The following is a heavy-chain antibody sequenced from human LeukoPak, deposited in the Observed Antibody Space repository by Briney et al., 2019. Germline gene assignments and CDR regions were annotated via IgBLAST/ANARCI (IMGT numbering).Heavy chain of an antibody. Sequence: GGSLRLSCAASGFTFSSYAMSWVRQAPGKGLEWVSAISGSGGSTYYADSVKGRFTISRDNSKNTLYLQMNSLRAEDTAVYYCAREFPPLLWFGETNLWGAFDIWGQGTMVTVSS. CDR1: GFTFSSYA. CDR3: AREFPPLLWFGETNLWGAFDI. CDR2: ISGSGGST. J-gene: IGHJ3*02. D-gene: IGHD3-10*01. V-gene: IGHV3-23*01.